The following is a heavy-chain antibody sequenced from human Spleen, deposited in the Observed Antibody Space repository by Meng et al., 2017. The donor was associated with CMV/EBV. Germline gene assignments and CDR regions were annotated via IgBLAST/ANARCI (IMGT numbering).Heavy chain of an antibody. CDR1: GGSFSGYY. CDR2: IYYSGSA. Sequence: SETLSLTCDVYGGSFSGYYWGWIRQPPGKGLEWIGNIYYSGSAHYNPSLKGRVTISVDTSKNQFSLKLTSVTAADTAVYYCVSLLGGYRSKLDYWGRGTLVTVSS. J-gene: IGHJ4*02. CDR3: VSLLGGYRSKLDY. V-gene: IGHV4-34*01. D-gene: IGHD5-12*01.